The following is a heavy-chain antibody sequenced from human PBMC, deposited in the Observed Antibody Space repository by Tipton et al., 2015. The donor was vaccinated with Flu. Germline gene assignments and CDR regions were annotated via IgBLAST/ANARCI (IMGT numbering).Heavy chain of an antibody. CDR2: IYHTGST. CDR1: GYSISSGYY. V-gene: IGHV4-38-2*02. J-gene: IGHJ5*02. D-gene: IGHD3-10*01. CDR3: ARVVANVPDP. Sequence: TLSLTCIVSGYSISSGYYWGWIRQPPGKGLEWIGSIYHTGSTFYNPSLMSRVTVSVDTSRNQFSLKLTSVTATDTAVYYCARVVANVPDPWGQGTLVTVSS.